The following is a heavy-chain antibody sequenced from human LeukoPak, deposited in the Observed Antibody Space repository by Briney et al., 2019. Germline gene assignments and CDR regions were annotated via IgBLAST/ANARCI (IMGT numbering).Heavy chain of an antibody. Sequence: GGSLRLSCAASGFTFSSYAMHWVRQAPGKGLEWVAVISYDGSNKYYADSVKGRFTISRDNSKNTLYLQMNSLRAEDTAVYYCAREKRYCSGGSCYSGYYYYGMDVWGQGTTVTVSS. V-gene: IGHV3-30*04. CDR2: ISYDGSNK. CDR3: AREKRYCSGGSCYSGYYYYGMDV. D-gene: IGHD2-15*01. CDR1: GFTFSSYA. J-gene: IGHJ6*02.